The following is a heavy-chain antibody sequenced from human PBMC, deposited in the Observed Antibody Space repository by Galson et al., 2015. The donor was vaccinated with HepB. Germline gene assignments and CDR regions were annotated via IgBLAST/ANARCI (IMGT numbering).Heavy chain of an antibody. Sequence: SLRLSCAASGFIFTNHWMSWVRQAPGKGLEWVANINQDGSDKYSVDSVKGRFAISRDSTKKSLYLQMSSLRAEDTAVYYCARERSYFRDSFDIWGQGTMVTVSS. J-gene: IGHJ3*02. CDR1: GFIFTNHW. CDR2: INQDGSDK. V-gene: IGHV3-7*03. D-gene: IGHD1-26*01. CDR3: ARERSYFRDSFDI.